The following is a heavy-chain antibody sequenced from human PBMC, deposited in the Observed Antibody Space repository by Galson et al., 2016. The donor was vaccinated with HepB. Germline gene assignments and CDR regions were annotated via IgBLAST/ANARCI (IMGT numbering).Heavy chain of an antibody. J-gene: IGHJ6*02. D-gene: IGHD3-10*01. CDR2: IMSKTDGGTT. CDR3: TTMFGSGSPDRLYGLHV. V-gene: IGHV3-15*05. Sequence: SLRLSCAASGLSFSDAWMIWVRQAPGRGLEWVGRIMSKTDGGTTDYAAPVKGRFTISRDDSANTMYLQMNSLKTEDTAMYYCTTMFGSGSPDRLYGLHVWGQGTTVTVSS. CDR1: GLSFSDAW.